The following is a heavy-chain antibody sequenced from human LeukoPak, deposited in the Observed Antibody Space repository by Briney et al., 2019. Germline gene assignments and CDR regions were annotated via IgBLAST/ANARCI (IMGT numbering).Heavy chain of an antibody. D-gene: IGHD1-26*01. CDR3: ARARKWELLGFDY. V-gene: IGHV1-8*01. Sequence: ASVKVSCKASGYTFTSYDINWVRQATGQGLEWMGWMNPNSGNTGYAQKFQGRVTMTRNTSISTAYMELSSLRSEDTALYYCARARKWELLGFDYWGQGTLVTVSS. CDR1: GYTFTSYD. CDR2: MNPNSGNT. J-gene: IGHJ4*02.